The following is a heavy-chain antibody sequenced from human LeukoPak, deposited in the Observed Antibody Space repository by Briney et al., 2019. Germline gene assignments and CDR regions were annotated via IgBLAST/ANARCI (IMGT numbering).Heavy chain of an antibody. CDR1: GFTFSSYE. V-gene: IGHV3-48*03. CDR2: ISSSGSTI. CDR3: ARVWWFGELSYGFDP. Sequence: GGSLRLSCAASGFTFSSYEMNWVRQAPGKGLEWVSYISSSGSTIHYADSVKGRFTISRDNVKNSLYLQMDSLRAEDTAVYYCARVWWFGELSYGFDPWGQGTLVTVSS. J-gene: IGHJ5*02. D-gene: IGHD3-10*01.